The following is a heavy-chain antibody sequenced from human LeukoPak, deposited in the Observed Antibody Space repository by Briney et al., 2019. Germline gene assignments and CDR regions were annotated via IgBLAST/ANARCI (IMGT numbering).Heavy chain of an antibody. CDR2: MNPNSGNT. J-gene: IGHJ5*02. V-gene: IGHV1-8*03. Sequence: ASVKVSCKASGYTFTSYDINWVRQATGQGLEWMGWMNPNSGNTGYAQKFQGRVTITRNTSISTAYMELSSLRSEDTAVYYCARKGYCSGGSCRRNWFDPRGQGTLVTVSS. CDR3: ARKGYCSGGSCRRNWFDP. CDR1: GYTFTSYD. D-gene: IGHD2-15*01.